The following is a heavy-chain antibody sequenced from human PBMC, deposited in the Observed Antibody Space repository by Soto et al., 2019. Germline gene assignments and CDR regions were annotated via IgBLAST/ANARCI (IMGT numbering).Heavy chain of an antibody. CDR3: AKADSNYAGRCSYYYMDV. V-gene: IGHV1-18*01. CDR1: GYTFRSYG. J-gene: IGHJ6*03. CDR2: ISENNGNT. Sequence: QGQLVQSGTEVKKPGASVKVACKASGYTFRSYGIIWVRQAPGQGREWLGWISENNGNTHYQQTLQAKVTMTTDTSTSTAYMELRIQISDVTAVYYCAKADSNYAGRCSYYYMDVWVNGTLVTCSS. D-gene: IGHD4-4*01.